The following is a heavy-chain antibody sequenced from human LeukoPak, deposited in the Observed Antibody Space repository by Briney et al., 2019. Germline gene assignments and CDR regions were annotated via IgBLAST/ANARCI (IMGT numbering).Heavy chain of an antibody. Sequence: PSETLSLTCTVSGGSITSYYWSWIRQPAGKGLEWIGRIHTSGSTNYSPSLKSRVTMSVDTSKNQFSLKVSSVTAADTAVYYCARDLITMVRGANYYMDVWGKGTTVTISS. CDR2: IHTSGST. J-gene: IGHJ6*03. D-gene: IGHD3-10*01. V-gene: IGHV4-4*07. CDR1: GGSITSYY. CDR3: ARDLITMVRGANYYMDV.